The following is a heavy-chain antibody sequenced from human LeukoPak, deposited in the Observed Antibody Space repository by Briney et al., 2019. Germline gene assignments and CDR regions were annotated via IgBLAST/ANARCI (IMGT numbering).Heavy chain of an antibody. CDR3: ARDVVGATIFDY. CDR1: GGSFSGYY. Sequence: PSETLSLTCAVYGGSFSGYYWSWIRQPPGKGLEWIGEINHSGSTNYHPSLKSRVTISVDTSKNQFSLKLSSVTAPDTAVYYCARDVVGATIFDYWGQGTLVTVSS. D-gene: IGHD1-26*01. J-gene: IGHJ4*02. V-gene: IGHV4-34*01. CDR2: INHSGST.